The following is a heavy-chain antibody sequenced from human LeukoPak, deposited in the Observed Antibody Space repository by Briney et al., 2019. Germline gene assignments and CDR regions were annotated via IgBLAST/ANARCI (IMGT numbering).Heavy chain of an antibody. CDR3: ARGNSGTFDY. CDR1: GFTFSTSW. Sequence: GGSLRPSFAASGFTFSTSWLHWFRQAPGKGLVWVSRIYSDESSIRYADSVKGRFTISRDNAKNTLSLQMNSLRAEDTAVYYCARGNSGTFDYWGQGTLVTVSS. CDR2: IYSDESSI. D-gene: IGHD1-26*01. J-gene: IGHJ4*02. V-gene: IGHV3-74*01.